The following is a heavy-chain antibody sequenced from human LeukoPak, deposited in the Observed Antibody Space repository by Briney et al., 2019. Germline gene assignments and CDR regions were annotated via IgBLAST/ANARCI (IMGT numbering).Heavy chain of an antibody. CDR3: AHTGDGYNYDFDY. Sequence: SGPTLVKPTQTLTLTCTFSGFSMSSSGVGVGWIRQSPGKALEWLAVIYWDDDTRYSPSLKSRITITKGTSRNQVVLKLTNVAPVDTARYYCAHTGDGYNYDFDYWGQGTLLTVSS. CDR2: IYWDDDT. J-gene: IGHJ4*02. D-gene: IGHD5-24*01. V-gene: IGHV2-5*02. CDR1: GFSMSSSGVG.